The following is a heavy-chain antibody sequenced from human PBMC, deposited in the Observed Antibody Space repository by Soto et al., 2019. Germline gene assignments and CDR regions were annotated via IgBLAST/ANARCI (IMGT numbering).Heavy chain of an antibody. V-gene: IGHV2-5*02. J-gene: IGHJ4*02. Sequence: PTESLPLTCNFSRFSLSTNIVGVVWIRQPPGTALEWLALIYWDDDKRYSPSLKSRLTITKDTSKNQVVLTMTNMDPVDTATYYCAHTTSEFGYWGQGTLVTV. CDR1: RFSLSTNIVG. CDR3: AHTTSEFGY. CDR2: IYWDDDK.